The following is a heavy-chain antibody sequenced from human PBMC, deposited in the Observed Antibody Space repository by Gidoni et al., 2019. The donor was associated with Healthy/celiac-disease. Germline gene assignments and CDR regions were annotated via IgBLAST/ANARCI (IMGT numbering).Heavy chain of an antibody. J-gene: IGHJ4*02. V-gene: IGHV3-21*01. D-gene: IGHD6-6*01. CDR3: ARDRLEVSYSSSSGRVAAPQAQDY. CDR1: GFTFSSYS. CDR2: ISSSSSYI. Sequence: EVQLVESGGGLVKPGGSLRLSCAASGFTFSSYSMNWVRQAPGKGLEWVSSISSSSSYIYYADSVKGRFTISRDNAKNSLYLQMNSLRAEDTAVYYCARDRLEVSYSSSSGRVAAPQAQDYWGQGTLVTVSS.